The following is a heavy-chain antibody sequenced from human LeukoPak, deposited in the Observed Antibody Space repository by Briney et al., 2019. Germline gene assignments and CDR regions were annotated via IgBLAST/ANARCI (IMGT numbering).Heavy chain of an antibody. CDR1: GGSISSYY. CDR2: IYYSGST. J-gene: IGHJ4*02. D-gene: IGHD3-16*02. CDR3: ARYVWGSYPTFEDY. V-gene: IGHV4-59*01. Sequence: PSETLSLTCTVSGGSISSYYWSWIRQPPGKGLEWIGYIYYSGSTNYNPSLKSRVTISVDTSKNQFSLKLSSVTAADTAVHYCARYVWGSYPTFEDYWGQGTLVTVSS.